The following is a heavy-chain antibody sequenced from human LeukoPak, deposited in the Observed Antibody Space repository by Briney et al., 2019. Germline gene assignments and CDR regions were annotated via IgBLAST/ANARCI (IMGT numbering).Heavy chain of an antibody. CDR2: IYDSGST. D-gene: IGHD3-9*01. Sequence: SETLSLTCTVSGGSISGYYWSWIRQPPGKGLGWIAYIYDSGSTTYSPSLKSRVTISVDTSKNQFYLRLSSVTAAATAVYYCARHSFDYDRLTGNPNYYYGMDVWGRGTTVTVSS. V-gene: IGHV4-59*01. CDR1: GGSISGYY. J-gene: IGHJ6*02. CDR3: ARHSFDYDRLTGNPNYYYGMDV.